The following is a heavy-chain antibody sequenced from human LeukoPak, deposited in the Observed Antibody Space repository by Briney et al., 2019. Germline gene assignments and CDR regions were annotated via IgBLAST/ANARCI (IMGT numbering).Heavy chain of an antibody. CDR1: GFTFSSYS. CDR2: INNRGSST. J-gene: IGHJ4*02. CDR3: AKERQTGDYFTSDY. V-gene: IGHV3-23*01. D-gene: IGHD4-17*01. Sequence: PGGSLRLSCAASGFTFSSYSMNWVRQAPGKGLEWVSAINNRGSSTYYAGSVKDRFTISRDNSENTLYLQMNSLTVDDTAVYFCAKERQTGDYFTSDYWGQGTLVTVSS.